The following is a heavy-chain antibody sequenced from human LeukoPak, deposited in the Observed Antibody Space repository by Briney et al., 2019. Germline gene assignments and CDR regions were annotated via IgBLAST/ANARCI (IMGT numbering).Heavy chain of an antibody. J-gene: IGHJ4*02. CDR1: GYSISNGYY. CDR2: INHRGST. D-gene: IGHD3-3*01. V-gene: IGHV4-38-2*02. Sequence: SETLSLTCTVSGYSISNGYYWGWIRQPPGKGLEWVGSINHRGSTYYNPSLRSRVTISLDRSKKKFSLKLTSVTAADTAVYFCARGAEYYAIWRGYAGYSDYWGQGISVTVSS. CDR3: ARGAEYYAIWRGYAGYSDY.